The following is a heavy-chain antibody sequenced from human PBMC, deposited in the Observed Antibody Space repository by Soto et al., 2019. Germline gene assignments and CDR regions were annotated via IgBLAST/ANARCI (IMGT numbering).Heavy chain of an antibody. V-gene: IGHV1-3*01. D-gene: IGHD3-10*01. Sequence: GASVKVSCKASGYPFTSYAIHWVRQAPGQRLEWMGWINAGNGNTKYSQKFQGRVTITRDTSASTAYMELNSLRSEDTAVYYCARDHNSYYGSGSYPRYNWFDPWGQGTLVTVSS. CDR1: GYPFTSYA. CDR3: ARDHNSYYGSGSYPRYNWFDP. J-gene: IGHJ5*02. CDR2: INAGNGNT.